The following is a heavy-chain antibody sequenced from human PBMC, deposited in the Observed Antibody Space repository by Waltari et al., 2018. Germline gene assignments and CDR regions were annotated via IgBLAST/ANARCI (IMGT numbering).Heavy chain of an antibody. D-gene: IGHD3-10*01. CDR3: ARDGHSYFYGSWSDY. CDR1: GISVSSYA. J-gene: IGHJ4*02. Sequence: QVQLVESGGGVVQPGKSLTLSCEVSGISVSSYAMHWVRQAPGKGLELVAVIPVDVNNIYFADSVKGRFTINRDNSKNTLSLQMNSLTPEDTAIYYCARDGHSYFYGSWSDYWGQGTLVTVSS. V-gene: IGHV3-30*01. CDR2: IPVDVNNI.